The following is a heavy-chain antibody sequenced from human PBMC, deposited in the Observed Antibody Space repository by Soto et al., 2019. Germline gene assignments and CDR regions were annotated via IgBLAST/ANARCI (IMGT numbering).Heavy chain of an antibody. V-gene: IGHV1-3*01. CDR2: INAGNGNT. D-gene: IGHD6-13*01. Sequence: QVQLVQSGAEVKKPGASVKVSCKASGYTFTSYAMHWVRQAPGQRLEWMGWINAGNGNTKYSQKFQGRVTITRDTSASTAYMELSILRSEDTPLSTCARSVAAAVTRIFRYWGQGTLVTVSS. CDR3: ARSVAAAVTRIFRY. J-gene: IGHJ4*02. CDR1: GYTFTSYA.